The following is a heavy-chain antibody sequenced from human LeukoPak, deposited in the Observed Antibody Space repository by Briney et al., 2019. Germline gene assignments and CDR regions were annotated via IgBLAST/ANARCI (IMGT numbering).Heavy chain of an antibody. Sequence: GGSLRLSCAASGFTFSSYAMSWVRQAPGKGLEWGSAISGSGGSTYYADSVKGRFTISRDNSKNTLYLQMNSLRAEDTAVYYCAKTISPYGDYDYYGMDVWGQGTTVTVSS. D-gene: IGHD4-17*01. CDR1: GFTFSSYA. CDR3: AKTISPYGDYDYYGMDV. V-gene: IGHV3-23*01. J-gene: IGHJ6*02. CDR2: ISGSGGST.